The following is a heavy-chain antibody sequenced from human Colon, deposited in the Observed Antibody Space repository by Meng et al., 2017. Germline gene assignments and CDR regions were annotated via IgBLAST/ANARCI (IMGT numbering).Heavy chain of an antibody. J-gene: IGHJ4*02. D-gene: IGHD6-19*01. CDR2: IKQDGSEK. CDR3: ARDSVTVAGTGFDY. CDR1: GFTFSSYW. Sequence: VGSGGGVVQPGGSLRLSCAASGFTFSSYWMSWVRQAPGKGLEWVANIKQDGSEKYYVDSVKGRFTISRDNAKNSLYLQMNSLRAEDTAVYYCARDSVTVAGTGFDYWGQGTLVTVSS. V-gene: IGHV3-7*01.